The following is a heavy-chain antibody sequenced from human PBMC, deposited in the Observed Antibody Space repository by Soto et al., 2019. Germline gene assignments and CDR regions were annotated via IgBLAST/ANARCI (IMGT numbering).Heavy chain of an antibody. CDR3: AREVYSGSYFFDY. D-gene: IGHD1-26*01. Sequence: PSETLSLTCTVSGGSISSYYWSWIRQPPGKGLEWIGYIYYSGSTYYNPSLKSRVTISVDTSKNQFSLKLSSVTAADTAVYYCAREVYSGSYFFDYWGQGTLVTVSS. CDR1: GGSISSYY. J-gene: IGHJ4*02. V-gene: IGHV4-59*12. CDR2: IYYSGST.